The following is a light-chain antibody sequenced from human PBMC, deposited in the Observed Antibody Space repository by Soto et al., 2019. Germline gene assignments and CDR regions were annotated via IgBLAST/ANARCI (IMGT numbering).Light chain of an antibody. Sequence: EIVLTQSPGTLSLSPGERATLSCRASQSVSSSYLAWYQQKPGQAPGLLIYAASSRATGTPGRFSGSGSGKDFTLTISRLEPEDFAVYYLQQYGSSQITFGQGTRLESK. CDR1: QSVSSSY. CDR2: AAS. J-gene: IGKJ5*01. CDR3: QQYGSSQIT. V-gene: IGKV3-20*01.